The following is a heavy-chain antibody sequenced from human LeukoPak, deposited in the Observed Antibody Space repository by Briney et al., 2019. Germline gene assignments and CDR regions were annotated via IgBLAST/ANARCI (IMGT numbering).Heavy chain of an antibody. D-gene: IGHD3-22*01. CDR2: IYYSGST. V-gene: IGHV4-59*01. CDR1: GGSISSYY. Sequence: SETLSLTCTVSGGSISSYYWSWIRQPPRKGLEWIGYIYYSGSTNYNPSLKSRVTISVDTSKNQFSLKLSSVTAADTAVYYCARDYDSSGYYDAFDIWGQGTTVTVSS. J-gene: IGHJ3*02. CDR3: ARDYDSSGYYDAFDI.